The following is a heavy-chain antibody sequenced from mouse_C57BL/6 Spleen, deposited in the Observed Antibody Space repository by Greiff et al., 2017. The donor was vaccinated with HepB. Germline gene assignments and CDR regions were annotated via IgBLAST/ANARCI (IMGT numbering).Heavy chain of an antibody. D-gene: IGHD1-1*01. CDR1: GYTFTSYW. V-gene: IGHV1-50*01. J-gene: IGHJ2*01. CDR3: ASRLYYASDY. CDR2: IDPSDSYT. Sequence: VQLQQPGAELVKPGASVKLSCKASGYTFTSYWMQWVKQRPGQGLEWIGEIDPSDSYTNYNQKFKGKATLTVDTSSSTAYMQLSSLTSEDSAVYYCASRLYYASDYWGQGTTLTVSS.